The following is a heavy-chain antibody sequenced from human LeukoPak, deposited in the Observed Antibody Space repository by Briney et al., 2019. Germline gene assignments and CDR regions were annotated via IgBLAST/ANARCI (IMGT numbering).Heavy chain of an antibody. V-gene: IGHV1-8*02. CDR3: ARDPGGWPYNWFDP. J-gene: IGHJ5*02. CDR1: GYSFTNYD. CDR2: MNPKRGDT. Sequence: GASVKVSCKASGYSFTNYDINWVRQATGQGLEWMGWMNPKRGDTGYSQKFQGRVTMTRDTSISTAYMELSRLRSDDTAVYYCARDPGGWPYNWFDPWGQGTLVTVSS. D-gene: IGHD6-19*01.